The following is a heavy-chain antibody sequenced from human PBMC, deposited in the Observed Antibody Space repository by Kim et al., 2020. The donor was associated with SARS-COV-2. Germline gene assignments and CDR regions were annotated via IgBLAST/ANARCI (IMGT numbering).Heavy chain of an antibody. V-gene: IGHV1-3*01. D-gene: IGHD6-13*01. CDR3: ARDLGIAAESDY. Sequence: KYSQRFQGRVTITRDTSASTAYMERSSLRSEDTAVYYCARDLGIAAESDYWGQGTLVTVSS. J-gene: IGHJ4*02.